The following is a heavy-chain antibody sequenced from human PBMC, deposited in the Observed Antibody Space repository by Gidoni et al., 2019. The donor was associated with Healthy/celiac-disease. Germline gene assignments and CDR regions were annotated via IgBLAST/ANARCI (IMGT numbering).Heavy chain of an antibody. V-gene: IGHV3-21*01. D-gene: IGHD2-2*01. CDR1: GFTFSSYS. Sequence: EVQLVESGGGLVKPGGSLRLSCAASGFTFSSYSMNWVRQAPGKGLEWVSSISSSSSYIYYADSVKGRFTISRDNAKNSLYLQMNSLRAEDTAVYYCASITSSTSYPPDYFDYWGQGTLVTVSS. J-gene: IGHJ4*02. CDR2: ISSSSSYI. CDR3: ASITSSTSYPPDYFDY.